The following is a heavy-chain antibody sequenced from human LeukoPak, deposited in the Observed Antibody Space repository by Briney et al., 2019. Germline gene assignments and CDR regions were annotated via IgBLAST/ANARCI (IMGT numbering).Heavy chain of an antibody. CDR1: GGSISSYY. CDR3: ARVQESQIDYYFDY. D-gene: IGHD3-9*01. CDR2: IDYSGST. J-gene: IGHJ4*02. V-gene: IGHV4-59*01. Sequence: PSETLSLTCTVSGGSISSYYWSWIRQPPGKGLEWIGYIDYSGSTNYDPSLKSRVTISVDTSKNQFSLKLTSVTAADTAVFYCARVQESQIDYYFDYWGQGTLVTVSS.